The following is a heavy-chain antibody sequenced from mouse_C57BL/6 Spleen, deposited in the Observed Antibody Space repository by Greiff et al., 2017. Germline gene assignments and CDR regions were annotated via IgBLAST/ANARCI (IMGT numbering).Heavy chain of an antibody. V-gene: IGHV1-52*01. CDR3: ARGYREGGYYPAWFAY. CDR1: GYTFTSYW. CDR2: IDPSDSET. Sequence: QVQLQQPGAELVRPGSSVKLSCKASGYTFTSYWMHWVKQRPIQGLEWIGNIDPSDSETHYNQKFKDKATLTVDKSSSTAYMQLSSLTSEDSAVYYCARGYREGGYYPAWFAYWGQGTLVTVSA. D-gene: IGHD2-3*01. J-gene: IGHJ3*01.